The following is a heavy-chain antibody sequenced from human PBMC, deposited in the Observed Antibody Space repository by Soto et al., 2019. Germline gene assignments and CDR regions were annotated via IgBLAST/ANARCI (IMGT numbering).Heavy chain of an antibody. V-gene: IGHV1-8*01. CDR2: MNPNSGNT. J-gene: IGHJ4*02. D-gene: IGHD2-2*02. CDR1: GYTFTRYD. CDR3: ANGSWRGSCSDTTCYTINY. Sequence: ASVKVSCKTSGYTFTRYDVNWVRQATGQGLEWMGWMNPNSGNTGYAQKFQGRVTMTTNTSISTAYMELSGLRSDDTAIYYCANGSWRGSCSDTTCYTINYWGPGTLVSVSS.